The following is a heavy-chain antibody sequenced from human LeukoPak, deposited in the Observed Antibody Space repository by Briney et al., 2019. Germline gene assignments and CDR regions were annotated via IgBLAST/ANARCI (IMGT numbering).Heavy chain of an antibody. CDR1: GGSISSSNW. J-gene: IGHJ4*02. CDR2: IYHSGST. CDR3: ATTPEPYSSSWLDY. Sequence: SETLSLTCAVSGGSISSSNWWSWVRQPPGKGLEWIGEIYHSGSTNYNPSLKSRVTISVDKSKNQFSLKLSSVTAADTAVYYCATTPEPYSSSWLDYWGQGTLVTVSS. D-gene: IGHD6-13*01. V-gene: IGHV4-4*02.